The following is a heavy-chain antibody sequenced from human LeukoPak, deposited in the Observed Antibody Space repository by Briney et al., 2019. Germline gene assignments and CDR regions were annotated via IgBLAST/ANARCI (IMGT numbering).Heavy chain of an antibody. J-gene: IGHJ4*02. V-gene: IGHV3-74*01. D-gene: IGHD5-18*01. CDR2: INSDGSST. CDR1: GFTFSRYW. Sequence: PGGSLRLSCAASGFTFSRYWTHWVRQAPGKGLVWVSRINSDGSSTTYADSVKGRFTTSRDNAKNTLYLQMNSLRAEDTAVYYCARDSPRGYSYGYHDYWGQGTLVTVSS. CDR3: ARDSPRGYSYGYHDY.